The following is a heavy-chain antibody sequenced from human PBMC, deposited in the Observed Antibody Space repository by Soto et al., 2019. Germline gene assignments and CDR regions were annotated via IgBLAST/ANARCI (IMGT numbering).Heavy chain of an antibody. J-gene: IGHJ4*02. V-gene: IGHV4-39*01. Sequence: WEPLSLTCTVSGGSISSSSYYWGWIRQPPGKGLEWIGSIYYSGSTYYNPSLKSRVTISVDTSKNQFSLKLSSVTAADTAVYYCARPSGSYLYYFDYWGQGTLVTVSS. CDR2: IYYSGST. CDR3: ARPSGSYLYYFDY. CDR1: GGSISSSSYY. D-gene: IGHD1-26*01.